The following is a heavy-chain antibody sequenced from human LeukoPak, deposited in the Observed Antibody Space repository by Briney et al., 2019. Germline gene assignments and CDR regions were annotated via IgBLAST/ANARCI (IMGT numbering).Heavy chain of an antibody. CDR3: ARDGTRGNFDF. Sequence: GGSLRLSCAASGFTLSSYWMHWVRQAPGKGPVWVSRINGGGSSTSYADSVKGRFTISRDNARDTLYLQMNTLRAEDTAVYYCARDGTRGNFDFWGQGTLVTVSS. J-gene: IGHJ4*02. CDR2: INGGGSST. D-gene: IGHD1-1*01. V-gene: IGHV3-74*01. CDR1: GFTLSSYW.